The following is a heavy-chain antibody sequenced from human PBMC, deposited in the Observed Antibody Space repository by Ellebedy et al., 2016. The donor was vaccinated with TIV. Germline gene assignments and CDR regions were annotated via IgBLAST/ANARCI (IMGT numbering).Heavy chain of an antibody. V-gene: IGHV3-53*01. J-gene: IGHJ6*04. CDR1: GFTVRNNY. CDR3: ARDSPLDYDFGGV. CDR2: IYSAGST. D-gene: IGHD3-3*01. Sequence: GGSLRLXXAASGFTVRNNYMNWFRQAPGKGLEWVSVIYSAGSTQYADSVKGRFTISRDNSKNTLYLQMNSLRAEDTAVYYCARDSPLDYDFGGVWGKGTTVIVSS.